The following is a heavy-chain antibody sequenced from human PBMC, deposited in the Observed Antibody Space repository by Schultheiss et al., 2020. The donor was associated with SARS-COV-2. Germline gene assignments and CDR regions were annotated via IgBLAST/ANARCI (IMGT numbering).Heavy chain of an antibody. CDR1: GFTFSDYY. J-gene: IGHJ2*01. D-gene: IGHD2-2*01. CDR2: ISSSGSTI. V-gene: IGHV3-11*01. Sequence: GGSLRLSCAASGFTFSDYYMSWIRQAPGKGLEWVSYISSSGSTIYYADSVKGRFTISRDNAKNSLYLQMNSLRAEDTAVYYCATDHCSSTSCGYWYFDLWGRGTLVTVSS. CDR3: ATDHCSSTSCGYWYFDL.